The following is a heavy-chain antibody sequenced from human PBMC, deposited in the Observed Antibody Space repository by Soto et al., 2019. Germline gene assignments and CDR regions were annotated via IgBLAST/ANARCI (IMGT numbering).Heavy chain of an antibody. D-gene: IGHD2-8*01. CDR2: IYYSGST. CDR3: ARDVWDYYYYYGMDV. Sequence: SETMCLTCTVADGYISSYYGSWIRQPPGKGLEWIGYIYYSGSTNYNPSLKSRVTISVDTSKNQFSLKLSSVTAADTAVYYCARDVWDYYYYYGMDVWGQGTRVTVSS. J-gene: IGHJ6*02. CDR1: DGYISSYY. V-gene: IGHV4-59*01.